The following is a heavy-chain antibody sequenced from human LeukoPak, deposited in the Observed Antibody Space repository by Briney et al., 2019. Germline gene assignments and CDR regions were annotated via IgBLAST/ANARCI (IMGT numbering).Heavy chain of an antibody. Sequence: SETLSLTCSVYVGSFSGYYWSWIRQPPGKGLEWIGEINHSGSTSYNPPLKSRVTISVDTSKNQFSLKLSSVTAADTAVYYCAASLTIFGVEPWGQGTLVTVSS. CDR1: VGSFSGYY. CDR3: AASLTIFGVEP. D-gene: IGHD3-3*01. CDR2: INHSGST. V-gene: IGHV4-34*01. J-gene: IGHJ5*02.